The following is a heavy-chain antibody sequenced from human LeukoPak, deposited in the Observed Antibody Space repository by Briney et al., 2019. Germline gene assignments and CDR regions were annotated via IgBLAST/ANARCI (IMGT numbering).Heavy chain of an antibody. V-gene: IGHV3-48*02. CDR1: GFTFSSYS. CDR2: ISSSSSTT. Sequence: PGGSLRLSCAASGFTFSSYSMNWVRQAPGKGLEGVSYISSSSSTTYYADSVEGRCTISRDNAKKSLYLQMNSLRDEDTAVYYCARVVVGATSHWFDPWGQGTLVTVSS. D-gene: IGHD1-26*01. J-gene: IGHJ5*02. CDR3: ARVVVGATSHWFDP.